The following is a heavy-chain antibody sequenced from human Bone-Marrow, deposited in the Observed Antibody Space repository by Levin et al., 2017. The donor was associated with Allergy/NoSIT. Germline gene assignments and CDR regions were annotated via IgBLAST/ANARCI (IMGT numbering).Heavy chain of an antibody. J-gene: IGHJ3*01. CDR3: TRDHGYYRDHDVFDF. CDR2: ISSSSRTI. Sequence: GGSLRLSCAASGFSFSSYSMNWVRQAPGKGLEWVSSISSSSRTIYFADSMKGRFTVSRDNAKSSLYLQLSSLSAEATAVYSCTRDHGYYRDHDVFDFWCPGTMLIVSS. CDR1: GFSFSSYS. D-gene: IGHD2/OR15-2a*01. V-gene: IGHV3-21*06.